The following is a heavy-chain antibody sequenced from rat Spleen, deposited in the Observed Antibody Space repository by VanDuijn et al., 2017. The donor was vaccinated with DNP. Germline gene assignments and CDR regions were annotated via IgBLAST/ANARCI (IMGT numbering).Heavy chain of an antibody. CDR3: TIGRGLQFNYGGYDY. CDR1: GFTFSDHN. D-gene: IGHD1-11*01. V-gene: IGHV5-7*01. Sequence: EVLLVESDGGLVQPGRSLKLSCAVSGFTFSDHNMAWVRQGPKKGLEWVATISYDGRETYYRDSVKGRFTISRDNAKSTLYLQMDSLRSEDTATYYCTIGRGLQFNYGGYDYWGQGVMVTVSS. J-gene: IGHJ2*01. CDR2: ISYDGRET.